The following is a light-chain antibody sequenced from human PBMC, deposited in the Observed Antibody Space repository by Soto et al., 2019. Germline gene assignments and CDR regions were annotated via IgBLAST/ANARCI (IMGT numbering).Light chain of an antibody. CDR3: QQYNGWPIT. J-gene: IGKJ5*01. CDR2: GAS. Sequence: TQAPGTLSFSPMRMATLSLMASQSVAANYLAWYQQKRGQAPRLLIYGASSRATGVPARFSGGGSGTEFTLTISSLQSEDFAVYYCQQYNGWPITFGQGTRLEI. CDR1: QSVAANY. V-gene: IGKV3-15*01.